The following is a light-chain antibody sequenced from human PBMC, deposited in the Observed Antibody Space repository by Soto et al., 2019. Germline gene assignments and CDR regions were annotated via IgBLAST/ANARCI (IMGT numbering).Light chain of an antibody. CDR3: QQYESSPPT. J-gene: IGKJ1*01. CDR2: GAF. V-gene: IGKV3-20*01. CDR1: QSLNRNY. Sequence: EVVLTQSPGTLSLSPGERATLSCRASQSLNRNYLAWYQRKPGQPPRLLMYGAFNRATDIPARFSGSVCGTDFTLTITRLEPEDFAVYYCQQYESSPPTFGQGTKVEF.